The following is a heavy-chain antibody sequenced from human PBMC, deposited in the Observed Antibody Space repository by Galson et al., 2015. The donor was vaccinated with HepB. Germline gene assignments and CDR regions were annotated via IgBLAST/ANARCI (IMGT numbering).Heavy chain of an antibody. V-gene: IGHV1-18*01. CDR2: ISAYNGNT. CDR3: ARGGIGVAANWYFDL. Sequence: SVKVSCKASGYTFTSYGISWVRQAPGQGLEWMGWISAYNGNTNYAQELQGRVTMTTDTSTSTAYMELRSLRSDDTAVYYCARGGIGVAANWYFDLWGRGTLVTVSS. J-gene: IGHJ2*01. CDR1: GYTFTSYG. D-gene: IGHD2-21*01.